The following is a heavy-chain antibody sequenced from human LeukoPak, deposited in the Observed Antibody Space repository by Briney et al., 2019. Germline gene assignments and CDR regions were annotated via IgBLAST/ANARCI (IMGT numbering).Heavy chain of an antibody. J-gene: IGHJ4*02. CDR3: ARDPTGAMPDY. V-gene: IGHV4-59*01. CDR2: IYYSGST. CDR1: GGSISSYY. D-gene: IGHD7-27*01. Sequence: PSETLSLTCTVSGGSISSYYWSWIRQPPGKGLEWIGYIYYSGSTNYNPSLKSRVTISVDTSKNQFSLKLSSVTAADTAVYYCARDPTGAMPDYWGQGTLVTVSS.